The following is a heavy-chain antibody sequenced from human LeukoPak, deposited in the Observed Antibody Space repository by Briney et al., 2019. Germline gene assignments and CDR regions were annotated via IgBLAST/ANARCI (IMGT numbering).Heavy chain of an antibody. Sequence: SETLSLTCTVSGGSISSSSYYWGWIRQPPGKGLEWIGSIYYGGSTYYNPSLKSRVTISVDTSKNQFSLKLSSVTAADTAVYYCARKEAHIVVVTGSFDPWGQGTLVTVSS. D-gene: IGHD2-21*02. CDR1: GGSISSSSYY. CDR2: IYYGGST. CDR3: ARKEAHIVVVTGSFDP. V-gene: IGHV4-39*01. J-gene: IGHJ5*02.